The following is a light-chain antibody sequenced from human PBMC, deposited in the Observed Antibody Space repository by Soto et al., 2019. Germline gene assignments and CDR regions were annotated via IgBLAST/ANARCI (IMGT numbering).Light chain of an antibody. CDR1: NSNIVAGYD. CDR3: QSQDGSLSVSV. J-gene: IGLJ3*02. CDR2: GNN. Sequence: QSVLTQPPSVSVAPGQRVTISCTWSNSNIVAGYDVHWYQQLPRIAPKLLIYGNNTRPSGVPDRFSGSKFATSAYLTISGLQAEDEAEYYCQSQDGSLSVSVFGGGTKLTVL. V-gene: IGLV1-40*01.